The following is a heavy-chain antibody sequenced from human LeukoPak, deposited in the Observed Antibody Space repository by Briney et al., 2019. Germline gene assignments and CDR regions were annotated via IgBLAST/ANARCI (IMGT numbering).Heavy chain of an antibody. V-gene: IGHV3-23*01. CDR1: GFSFSTYA. J-gene: IGHJ6*03. Sequence: GESLRLSCAASGFSFSTYAMSWVRQAPGKGLEWVSAISAGGATIYYADSVKGRFTVSRDNSKNTLYLHMNSLRAEDTAIYYCAKDSGGTYFYYYYYMDVWGKGTTVTVSS. CDR2: ISAGGATI. D-gene: IGHD1-26*01. CDR3: AKDSGGTYFYYYYYMDV.